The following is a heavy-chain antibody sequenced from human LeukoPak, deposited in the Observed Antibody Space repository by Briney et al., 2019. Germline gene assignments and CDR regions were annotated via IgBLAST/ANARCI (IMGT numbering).Heavy chain of an antibody. CDR2: IYTSGST. J-gene: IGHJ6*03. CDR1: GGSISSGSYY. Sequence: SETLSLTCTVSGGSISSGSYYWSWIRQPAGKGLEWIGRIYTSGSTNYNPSLKSRVTMSVDTSKNQFSLKLSSVTAADTAVYYCARGMTGTTGRYYYYYMDVWGKGTTVTVSS. V-gene: IGHV4-61*02. CDR3: ARGMTGTTGRYYYYYMDV. D-gene: IGHD1-7*01.